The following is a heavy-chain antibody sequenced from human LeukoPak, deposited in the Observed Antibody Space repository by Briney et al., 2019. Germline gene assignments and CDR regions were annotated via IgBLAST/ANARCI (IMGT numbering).Heavy chain of an antibody. CDR3: ARHRIVGATLTYYFDY. CDR2: IKQDGSEK. D-gene: IGHD1-26*01. V-gene: IGHV3-7*01. J-gene: IGHJ4*02. Sequence: GGSLRLSCAASGFTFSSYWMSWVRQAPGKGLEWVANIKQDGSEKYYVDSVKGRFTISRDNAKNSLYLQMNSLRAGDTAVYYCARHRIVGATLTYYFDYWGQGTLVTVSS. CDR1: GFTFSSYW.